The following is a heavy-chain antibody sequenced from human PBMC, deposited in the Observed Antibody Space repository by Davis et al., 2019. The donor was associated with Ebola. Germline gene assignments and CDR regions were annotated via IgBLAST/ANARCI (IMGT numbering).Heavy chain of an antibody. CDR1: GFTFSSYW. D-gene: IGHD6-13*01. CDR3: ARDEYTSSWTDYFYYYGMDV. Sequence: GGSLRLSCAASGFTFSSYWMSWVRQAPGKGLEWVANIKQDGSEKYYVDSVKGRFTISRDNAKDSLYLQMNSLRAEDTAVYYCARDEYTSSWTDYFYYYGMDVWGQGTTVTVSS. V-gene: IGHV3-7*01. J-gene: IGHJ6*02. CDR2: IKQDGSEK.